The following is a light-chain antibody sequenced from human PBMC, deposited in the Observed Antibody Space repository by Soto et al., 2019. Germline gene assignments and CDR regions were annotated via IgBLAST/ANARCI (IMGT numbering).Light chain of an antibody. J-gene: IGLJ2*01. CDR1: SGSIASNY. CDR3: QSYRV. Sequence: NFMLTQPHSVSESSGKTVTISCTRSSGSIASNYVQWYQQRPGSAPTTVIYEDNQRPSGVPDRFSGSIDSSSNSASLTISGLKTEDEADYYCQSYRVFGGGTKLTVL. V-gene: IGLV6-57*04. CDR2: EDN.